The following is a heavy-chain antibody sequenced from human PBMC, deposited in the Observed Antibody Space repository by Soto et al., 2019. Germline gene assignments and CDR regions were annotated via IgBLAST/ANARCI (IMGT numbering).Heavy chain of an antibody. Sequence: QVHLVQSGAEVKKPGASVKVSCKASGYTFTSYGITWVRQAPGQGLEWMGWISAHTGNTDYAQKLQGRVIVTRDTSTSPAYMELRSLRSDDTAVYYCARGRYGDYWGQGARVTVSS. CDR2: ISAHTGNT. CDR3: ARGRYGDY. CDR1: GYTFTSYG. J-gene: IGHJ4*02. V-gene: IGHV1-18*01. D-gene: IGHD1-1*01.